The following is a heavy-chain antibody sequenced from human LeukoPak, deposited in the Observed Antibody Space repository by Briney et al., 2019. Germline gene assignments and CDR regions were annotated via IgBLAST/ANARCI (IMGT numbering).Heavy chain of an antibody. J-gene: IGHJ6*04. V-gene: IGHV4-31*03. Sequence: SETLSLTCTVSGGSMSSGGYYWSWIRQHPGKGLEWIGYIYYSGSTYYNPSLKSRVTISVDTSKNQFSLKLSSVTAADTAVYYCASLSYFPYYGMDVWGKGTTVTVSS. D-gene: IGHD2-8*01. CDR3: ASLSYFPYYGMDV. CDR2: IYYSGST. CDR1: GGSMSSGGYY.